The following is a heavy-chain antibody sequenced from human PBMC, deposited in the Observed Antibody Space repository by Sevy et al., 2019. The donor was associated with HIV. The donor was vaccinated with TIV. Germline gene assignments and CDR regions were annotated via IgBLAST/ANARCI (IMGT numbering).Heavy chain of an antibody. J-gene: IGHJ4*02. Sequence: GGSLRLSCAASGFTFSSYSMNWVRQAPGKGLEWVSSISSSSSYIYYADSVKGRFTISRDNAKNSLYLQMNSLRAEDTAVYYCARGSRYFDWGHYFDYWGQGTLVTVSS. CDR1: GFTFSSYS. D-gene: IGHD3-9*01. CDR3: ARGSRYFDWGHYFDY. V-gene: IGHV3-21*01. CDR2: ISSSSSYI.